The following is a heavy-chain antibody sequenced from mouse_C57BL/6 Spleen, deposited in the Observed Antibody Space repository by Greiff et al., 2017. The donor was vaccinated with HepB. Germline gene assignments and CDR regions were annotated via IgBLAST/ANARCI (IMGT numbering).Heavy chain of an antibody. CDR2: ISYDGSN. CDR3: ARWSSGYDYFDY. J-gene: IGHJ2*01. CDR1: GYSITSGYY. D-gene: IGHD3-2*02. V-gene: IGHV3-6*01. Sequence: DVKLQESGPGLVKPSQSLSLTCSVTGYSITSGYYWNWIRQFPGNKLEWMGYISYDGSNNYNPSLKNRISITRDTSKNQFFLKLNSVTTEDTATYYCARWSSGYDYFDYWGQGTTLTVSS.